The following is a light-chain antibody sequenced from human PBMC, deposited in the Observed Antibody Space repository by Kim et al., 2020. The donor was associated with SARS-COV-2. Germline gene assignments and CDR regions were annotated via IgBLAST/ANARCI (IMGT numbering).Light chain of an antibody. J-gene: IGKJ4*01. CDR1: HNINNY. V-gene: IGKV1-33*01. CDR2: HAS. Sequence: IQMTQSPSSLSASVGDRVTITCRASHNINNYLNWYQQKPGKAPNLLISHASTLQTGVPPRFSGSGSGTDFTLTISNLQAEDIATYYCQQFGGLPLTFGGGTKVDIK. CDR3: QQFGGLPLT.